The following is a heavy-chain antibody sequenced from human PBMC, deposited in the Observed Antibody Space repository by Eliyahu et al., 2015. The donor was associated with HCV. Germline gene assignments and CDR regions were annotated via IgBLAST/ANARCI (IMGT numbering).Heavy chain of an antibody. Sequence: EVQLVESGGGLVQPGGSLRLSCAASGFTFSSYSMSWVRQAPGKGLEWVANIKQEGSDKYYVHSVKGRFTISRDNAKNSLYLQMNSLRVEDTAVYYCARLGYYGSGEELDPWGQGTLVTVSS. CDR2: IKQEGSDK. J-gene: IGHJ5*02. CDR1: GFTFSSYS. V-gene: IGHV3-7*01. CDR3: ARLGYYGSGEELDP. D-gene: IGHD3-10*01.